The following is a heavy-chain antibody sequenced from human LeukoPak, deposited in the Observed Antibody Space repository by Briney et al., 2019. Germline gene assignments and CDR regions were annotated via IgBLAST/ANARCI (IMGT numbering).Heavy chain of an antibody. J-gene: IGHJ6*02. CDR2: IHHSGST. CDR1: GGSFSGYY. CDR3: ARGLRGQYDSSGYWTYYYYGMDV. Sequence: SETLSLTCAVYGGSFSGYYWSWIRQPPGKGLEWIGEIHHSGSTNYNPSLKSRVTISVDTSKIQFSLKVTSVTAADTAVYYCARGLRGQYDSSGYWTYYYYGMDVWGQGTTVTVSS. D-gene: IGHD3-22*01. V-gene: IGHV4-34*01.